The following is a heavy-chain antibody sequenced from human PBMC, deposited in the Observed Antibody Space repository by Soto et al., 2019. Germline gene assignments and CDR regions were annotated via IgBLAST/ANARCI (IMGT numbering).Heavy chain of an antibody. J-gene: IGHJ6*02. D-gene: IGHD3-10*01. V-gene: IGHV3-48*03. Sequence: RLSCAASGFMFSSYAMSWVRQAPGKGLEWVSAISSSGGTIKYADSVKGRFTISRDNAKNSLYLQMHSLRADDTAVYYCARDAFEIYYKFGLDVWGQGTPVTVSS. CDR3: ARDAFEIYYKFGLDV. CDR1: GFMFSSYA. CDR2: ISSSGGTI.